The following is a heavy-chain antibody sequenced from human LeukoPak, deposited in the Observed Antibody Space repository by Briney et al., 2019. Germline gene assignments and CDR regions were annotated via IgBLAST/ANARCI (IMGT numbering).Heavy chain of an antibody. Sequence: GGALRLSRAASGFTFSDYYMSWIRQAPGKGLEWVSYISSSGSTIYYADSVKGRFTISRDNAKNSLYLQMNSLRAEDTAVYYCAREGTQTIYSGSSYYFDYWGQGTLVTVSS. J-gene: IGHJ4*02. CDR3: AREGTQTIYSGSSYYFDY. V-gene: IGHV3-11*01. CDR1: GFTFSDYY. D-gene: IGHD1-26*01. CDR2: ISSSGSTI.